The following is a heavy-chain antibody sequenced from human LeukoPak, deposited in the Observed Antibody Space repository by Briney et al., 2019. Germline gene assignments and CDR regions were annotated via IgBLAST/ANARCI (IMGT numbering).Heavy chain of an antibody. CDR3: AREAVAGTFDFDY. Sequence: GGPLRLSCAASGFTFSHYGMHWVRQAPGKGLEWVTFIRSDGTDKYYADSVKGRFTISRDNSKNTLYLQMNSLRAEDTAVYYCAREAVAGTFDFDYWGQGTLVTVSS. D-gene: IGHD6-19*01. J-gene: IGHJ4*02. CDR2: IRSDGTDK. CDR1: GFTFSHYG. V-gene: IGHV3-30*02.